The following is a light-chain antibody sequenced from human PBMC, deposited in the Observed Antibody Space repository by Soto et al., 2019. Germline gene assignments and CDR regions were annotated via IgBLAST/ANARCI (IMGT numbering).Light chain of an antibody. CDR2: GAS. CDR1: QSVSSN. Sequence: EIVMTQSPATLSVSPGERATLSCSASQSVSSNLAWYQQKPGQAPRLLIYGASSRATGIPDRFSGSGSGTDFTLTISRLEPEDFAVYYCQQYSASPRTFGQGTKGDIK. CDR3: QQYSASPRT. V-gene: IGKV3D-15*01. J-gene: IGKJ1*01.